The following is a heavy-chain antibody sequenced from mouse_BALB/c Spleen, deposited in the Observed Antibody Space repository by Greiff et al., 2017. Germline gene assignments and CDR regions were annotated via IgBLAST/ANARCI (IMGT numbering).Heavy chain of an antibody. CDR1: GYSITSDYA. CDR2: ISYSCST. J-gene: IGHJ1*01. D-gene: IGHD2-3*01. Sequence: EVQLQQSGPGLVKPSQSLSLTCTVTGYSITSDYAWNWIRQFPGNKLEWMGYISYSCSTSYNPSLKSRISITRDTSKNQFFLQLNSVTTEDTATYYCARWLLPHWYFDVWGAGTTVTVSS. CDR3: ARWLLPHWYFDV. V-gene: IGHV3-2*02.